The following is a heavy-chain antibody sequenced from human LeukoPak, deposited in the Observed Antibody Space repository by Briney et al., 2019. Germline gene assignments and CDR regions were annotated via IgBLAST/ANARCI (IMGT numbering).Heavy chain of an antibody. D-gene: IGHD3-22*01. Sequence: GGSLRLSCAASGFTFSSYSTNWVRQAPGKGLEWVSYISSSSSTIYYADSVKGRFTISRDNAKNSLYLQMNSLRAEDTAVYYCAREPYYYDSSGYYGVDYWGQGTLVTVSS. CDR1: GFTFSSYS. J-gene: IGHJ4*02. CDR3: AREPYYYDSSGYYGVDY. CDR2: ISSSSSTI. V-gene: IGHV3-48*01.